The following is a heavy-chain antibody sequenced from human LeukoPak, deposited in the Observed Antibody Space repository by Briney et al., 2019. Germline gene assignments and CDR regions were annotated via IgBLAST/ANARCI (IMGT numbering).Heavy chain of an antibody. J-gene: IGHJ4*02. CDR3: VGAIASRGSEY. CDR1: GFTFTNYW. V-gene: IGHV3-74*01. D-gene: IGHD6-6*01. CDR2: LPPDELGI. Sequence: GGSLRLSCAASGFTFTNYWMHWVRQAPGMGLVWVSRLPPDELGIIYADSVKGRFTVSRDNAKNTVYLQMNNLRVDDTAMYYCVGAIASRGSEYWGQGALVTVSS.